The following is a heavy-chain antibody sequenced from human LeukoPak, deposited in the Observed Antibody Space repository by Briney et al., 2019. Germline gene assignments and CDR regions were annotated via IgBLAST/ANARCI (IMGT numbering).Heavy chain of an antibody. V-gene: IGHV5-51*01. Sequence: GESLKISCKGSGYSFTSYWIGWGRQMPGKGLEWMGIIYPGDADTRYSPSFRGQVTISADKSISTAYLQWSSLKASDPAMYYCARHVYYYDSSGYHTKGLDYWGQGPLVTVSS. J-gene: IGHJ4*02. CDR2: IYPGDADT. CDR1: GYSFTSYW. CDR3: ARHVYYYDSSGYHTKGLDY. D-gene: IGHD3-22*01.